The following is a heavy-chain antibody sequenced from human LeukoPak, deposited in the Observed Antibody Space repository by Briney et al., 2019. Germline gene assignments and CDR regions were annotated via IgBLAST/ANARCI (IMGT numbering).Heavy chain of an antibody. CDR1: GFTVSGNY. Sequence: GGSLRLSCAASGFTVSGNYMSWVRQAPGKGQEWVSILYSGDTAFYADSVKGRFTISRDNSKNTLHLQMNSLRAEDTAVYYCAGASSNGVVIDATSFDLWGQGTLVIVSS. CDR2: LYSGDTA. J-gene: IGHJ4*02. V-gene: IGHV3-53*01. CDR3: AGASSNGVVIDATSFDL. D-gene: IGHD2-2*01.